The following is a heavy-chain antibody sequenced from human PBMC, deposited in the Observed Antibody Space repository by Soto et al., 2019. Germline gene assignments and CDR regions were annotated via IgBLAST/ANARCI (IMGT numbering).Heavy chain of an antibody. D-gene: IGHD4-17*01. CDR1: GGSISSYY. Sequence: SETLSLTCTVSGGSISSYYWRWIRQSPGRGLEWIGYVHYSGTTNYNPSLKSRVAMSLDSSKRQFSLTLNSVTAADTAVYYCARGTALIYGDYPGAGYFDFWGQGIQVTVSS. V-gene: IGHV4-59*01. J-gene: IGHJ4*02. CDR2: VHYSGTT. CDR3: ARGTALIYGDYPGAGYFDF.